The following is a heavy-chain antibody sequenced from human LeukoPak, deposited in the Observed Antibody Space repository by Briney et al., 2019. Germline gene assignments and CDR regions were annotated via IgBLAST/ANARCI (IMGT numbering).Heavy chain of an antibody. CDR2: ISSSSRTI. CDR3: ARTRDSSAYYTLDY. J-gene: IGHJ4*02. CDR1: GFTFSSYS. V-gene: IGHV3-48*02. Sequence: PGGSLRLSCAASGFTFSSYSMNWVRQAPGKGLEWVSYISSSSRTIYYADSAKGRFTISRDNAKHSLYLQMNSLRDEDTAVYYCARTRDSSAYYTLDYWGQGTLVTVSS. D-gene: IGHD3-22*01.